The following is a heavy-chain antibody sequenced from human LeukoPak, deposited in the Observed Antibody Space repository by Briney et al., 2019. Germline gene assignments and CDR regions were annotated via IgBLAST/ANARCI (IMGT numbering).Heavy chain of an antibody. V-gene: IGHV1-46*01. J-gene: IGHJ4*02. CDR3: ARGHDSSGFFDY. CDR2: INPSGGTR. Sequence: ASVKVSCKASGYTFTSYYMHWVRQAPGQGPEWMGIINPSGGTRRYAQKFQDGATMTRDMSTSTVYLDLSSLSSEDTAVYYCARGHDSSGFFDYWGQGTLVTVSS. CDR1: GYTFTSYY. D-gene: IGHD3-22*01.